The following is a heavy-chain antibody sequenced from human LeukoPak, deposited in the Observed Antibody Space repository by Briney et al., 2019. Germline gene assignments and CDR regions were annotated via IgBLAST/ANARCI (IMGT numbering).Heavy chain of an antibody. Sequence: GGSLRLSCVASGFTFTNYGMMWVRQAPGKGLVWVSYINSDGRSTTYADSVKGRFTISRDNAKNTLYPQMSSLRAEDTAMYYCARNSNGMSNWGQGTLVIVSS. CDR3: ARNSNGMSN. CDR2: INSDGRST. CDR1: GFTFTNYG. D-gene: IGHD2-8*01. J-gene: IGHJ4*02. V-gene: IGHV3-74*01.